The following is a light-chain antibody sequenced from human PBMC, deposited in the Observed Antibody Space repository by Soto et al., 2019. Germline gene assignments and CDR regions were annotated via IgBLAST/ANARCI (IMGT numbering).Light chain of an antibody. CDR2: GAS. CDR3: QQNNKWPPVT. J-gene: IGKJ4*01. CDR1: QTISND. Sequence: EVVMTQSPAPVSVSPGEGVTLSCRASQTISNDLAWYQQKPGQAPRLLIYGASTRATGVPARFSRGGSGTEFTLAISSLQSEDFAFYYCQQNNKWPPVTFGGGTKVEIK. V-gene: IGKV3-15*01.